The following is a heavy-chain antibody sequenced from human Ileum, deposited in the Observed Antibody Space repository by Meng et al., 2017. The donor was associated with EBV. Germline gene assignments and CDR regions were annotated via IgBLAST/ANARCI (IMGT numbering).Heavy chain of an antibody. V-gene: IGHV4-39*07. Sequence: HLQLQESGPGLVRPSEPLSLPCSVSGDSMSSSNYYWGWIRQSPGKALECIGTIFYRGNTFYNPSLKTRLTISVDTSKNEFSLNLKSVTAADTAVYYCVSAYDYGDYEAFAYWGLGSLVTVSS. CDR3: VSAYDYGDYEAFAY. D-gene: IGHD4-17*01. CDR2: IFYRGNT. CDR1: GDSMSSSNYY. J-gene: IGHJ4*02.